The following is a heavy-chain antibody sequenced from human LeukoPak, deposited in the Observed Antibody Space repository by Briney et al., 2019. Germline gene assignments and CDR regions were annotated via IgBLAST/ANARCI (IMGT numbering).Heavy chain of an antibody. CDR3: TTEKVDCSGGSCYSSWFDP. CDR1: GFTFSTHG. CDR2: IKSKTDGGTT. J-gene: IGHJ5*02. Sequence: PGGSLRLSCAASGFTFSTHGMHWVRQAPGKGLEWVGRIKSKTDGGTTDYAAPVKGRFTISRDDSKNTLYLQMNSLKTEDTAVYYCTTEKVDCSGGSCYSSWFDPWGQGTLVTVSS. D-gene: IGHD2-15*01. V-gene: IGHV3-15*01.